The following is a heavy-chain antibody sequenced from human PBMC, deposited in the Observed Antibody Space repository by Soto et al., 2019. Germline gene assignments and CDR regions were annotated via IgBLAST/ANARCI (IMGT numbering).Heavy chain of an antibody. Sequence: ESGGGVVQAGRSLRLSCAASEFTFITYGMHWVRQAPGKGLEWVAVIWYDGSNKYYTDSVKGRFTISRDNSKNTVYLQMNSLRVEDTAVYYCARGSIPGSSWGRGYYFDYWGQGTLVTVSS. CDR1: EFTFITYG. CDR3: ARGSIPGSSWGRGYYFDY. V-gene: IGHV3-33*01. J-gene: IGHJ4*02. CDR2: IWYDGSNK. D-gene: IGHD6-13*01.